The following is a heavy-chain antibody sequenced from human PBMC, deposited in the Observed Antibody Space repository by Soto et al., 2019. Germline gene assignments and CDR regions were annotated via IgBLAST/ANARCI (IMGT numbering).Heavy chain of an antibody. V-gene: IGHV1-18*01. J-gene: IGHJ4*02. Sequence: QVQLVQSGAEVKKPGASVKVSCKASGYTFTNFGISWVRQAPGQGLEWMGWISAYNGNTNYAQNFQRRVTMTTDTSASPAYQGLRSMSSADTAVYYGARGGTPIADWGQGTLVTVSS. CDR3: ARGGTPIAD. D-gene: IGHD2-21*01. CDR1: GYTFTNFG. CDR2: ISAYNGNT.